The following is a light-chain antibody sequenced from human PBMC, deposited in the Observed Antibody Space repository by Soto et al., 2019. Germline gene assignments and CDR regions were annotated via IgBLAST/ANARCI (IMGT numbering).Light chain of an antibody. V-gene: IGKV3-15*01. CDR2: GAS. J-gene: IGKJ4*01. CDR1: QSVATN. CDR3: QQYNNWPLT. Sequence: EIVMTQSPATLSVSPGERATLSCRASQSVATNLAWYQQKPGQAPRLLIYGASTRATGIPARFSSSVSGTEFTLTITGLQSEDFTVYYCQQYNNWPLTFGGGTKVEIK.